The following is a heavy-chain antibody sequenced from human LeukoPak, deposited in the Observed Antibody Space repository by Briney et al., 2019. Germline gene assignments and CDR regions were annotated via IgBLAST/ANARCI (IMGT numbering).Heavy chain of an antibody. CDR3: ASLRYCSGGSCDPHYYHYGMDV. D-gene: IGHD2-15*01. V-gene: IGHV1-8*01. J-gene: IGHJ6*02. CDR1: GYTFTSYD. CDR2: MNPNSGNT. Sequence: ALVKVSCKASGYTFTSYDINWVRQATGQGLEWMGWMNPNSGNTGYAQKFQGRVTMTRNTSISTAYMELSSLRSEDTAVYYCASLRYCSGGSCDPHYYHYGMDVWGQGTTVTVSS.